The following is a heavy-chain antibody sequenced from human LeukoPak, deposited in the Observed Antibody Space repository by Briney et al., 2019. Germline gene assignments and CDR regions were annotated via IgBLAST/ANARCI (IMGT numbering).Heavy chain of an antibody. J-gene: IGHJ6*02. D-gene: IGHD5-12*01. Sequence: GASVRVSCKASGGTFITYAISWVREAPGQGLEWMGRIIPILGIANYAQKFQGRVTITADKSTSTAYMEMSSLRSEDTAVYYCARRGYDFVAPTYYYGMDVWGQGTTVTVSS. CDR1: GGTFITYA. CDR2: IIPILGIA. V-gene: IGHV1-69*04. CDR3: ARRGYDFVAPTYYYGMDV.